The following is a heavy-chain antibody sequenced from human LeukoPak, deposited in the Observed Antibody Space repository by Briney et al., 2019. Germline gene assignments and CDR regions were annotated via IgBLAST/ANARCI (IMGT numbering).Heavy chain of an antibody. J-gene: IGHJ4*02. Sequence: GGSLRLPCAASGFTFSIYAMTWVRQAPGKGLEWVSSIGGRDANTFYADSVKGRFTVSRDNSKNTLYLQMNSLRAEDTAVYYCARGTVTPPADYWGQGTLVTVSS. V-gene: IGHV3-23*01. CDR2: IGGRDANT. CDR1: GFTFSIYA. CDR3: ARGTVTPPADY. D-gene: IGHD4-17*01.